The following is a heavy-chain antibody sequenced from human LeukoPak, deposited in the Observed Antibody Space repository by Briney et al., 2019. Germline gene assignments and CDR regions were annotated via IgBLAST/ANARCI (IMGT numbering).Heavy chain of an antibody. J-gene: IGHJ3*02. CDR2: IYYSGST. D-gene: IGHD3-22*01. CDR1: GGSISSSSYY. CDR3: ARHEWYYYDSSDAFDI. Sequence: SETLSLTCTVSGGSISSSSYYWGWIRQPPGKGLEWIGSIYYSGSTYYNPSLKSRVTISVDTSKNQFSLKLSSVTAADTAVYYCARHEWYYYDSSDAFDIWGQGTMVTVSS. V-gene: IGHV4-39*01.